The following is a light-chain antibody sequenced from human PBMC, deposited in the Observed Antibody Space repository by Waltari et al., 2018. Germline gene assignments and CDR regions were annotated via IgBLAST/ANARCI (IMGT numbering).Light chain of an antibody. CDR2: WAF. J-gene: IGKJ3*01. CDR3: LQYYNTPRT. Sequence: DIVMTQSPDSLAVSLGERAPINCKSSQSVLYSSNSKYYLAWYQQKPGQPPKLLIYWAFNRESGVPDRFSGSGSGTNFTLTISNLQAEDVAIYYCLQYYNTPRTFGPGTKVDIK. CDR1: QSVLYSSNSKYY. V-gene: IGKV4-1*01.